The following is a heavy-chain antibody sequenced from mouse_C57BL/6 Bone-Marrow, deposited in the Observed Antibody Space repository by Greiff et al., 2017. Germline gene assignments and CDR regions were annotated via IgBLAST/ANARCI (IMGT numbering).Heavy chain of an antibody. V-gene: IGHV5-6*01. CDR2: ISSGGSYT. CDR1: GFTFSSYG. CDR3: ARHYSNYRGDY. J-gene: IGHJ4*01. D-gene: IGHD2-5*01. Sequence: EVKLVESGGDLVKPGGSLKLSCAASGFTFSSYGMSWVRQTPDKRLEWVATISSGGSYTYYPDSVKGRFTISRDNAKNTLYLPMSSLKSEDTAMYYCARHYSNYRGDYWGQGTSVTVSS.